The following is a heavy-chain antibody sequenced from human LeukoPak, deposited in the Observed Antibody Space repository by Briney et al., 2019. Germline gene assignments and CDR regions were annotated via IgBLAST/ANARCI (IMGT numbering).Heavy chain of an antibody. Sequence: SETLSLTCAVYGGSFSGYYWSWIRQPPGKGLEWIGEINHSGSTNYNPSLKSRVTISVDTSKNQFSLKLSSVTAADTAVYYCAWSGVASLWRSVDYWGQGTLVTVSS. CDR2: INHSGST. V-gene: IGHV4-34*01. CDR1: GGSFSGYY. J-gene: IGHJ4*02. D-gene: IGHD2-21*01. CDR3: AWSGVASLWRSVDY.